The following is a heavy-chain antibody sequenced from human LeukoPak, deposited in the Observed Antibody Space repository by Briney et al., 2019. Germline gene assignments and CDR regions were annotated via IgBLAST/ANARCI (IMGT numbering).Heavy chain of an antibody. J-gene: IGHJ6*02. CDR3: ARDPGIPNYYYYGMDV. CDR1: GFTFSSYA. CDR2: ISYDGSNK. V-gene: IGHV3-30*04. Sequence: GGSLRLSCAASGFTFSSYAMHWVRQAPGKGLEWVAVISYDGSNKYYADSVKGRFTISRDNSKNTLYPQMNGLRAEDTAVYYCARDPGIPNYYYYGMDVWGQGTTVTVSS.